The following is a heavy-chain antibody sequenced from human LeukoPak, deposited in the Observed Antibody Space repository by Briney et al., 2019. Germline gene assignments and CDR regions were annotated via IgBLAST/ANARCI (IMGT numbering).Heavy chain of an antibody. CDR3: AKDRATSGYTYGYAIDY. J-gene: IGHJ4*02. D-gene: IGHD5-18*01. CDR1: GFTFSKYW. CDR2: VKQDGSEK. V-gene: IGHV3-7*01. Sequence: GGSLRLSCAASGFTFSKYWMTWVRQAPGKGRELVANVKQDGSEKYYVDSVKGGFTISRDNSKKTLYLQMNSLRAEGTAVYYCAKDRATSGYTYGYAIDYWGQGTLVTVSS.